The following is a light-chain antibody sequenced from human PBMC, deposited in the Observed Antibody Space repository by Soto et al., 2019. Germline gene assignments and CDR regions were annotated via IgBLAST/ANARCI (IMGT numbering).Light chain of an antibody. J-gene: IGKJ1*01. CDR2: AAS. V-gene: IGKV1-27*01. CDR3: QKYNSASRT. CDR1: QDISTN. Sequence: DIQMTQSPSSLSASVGDRVTITCRASQDISTNLAWYQRKPGKVPNLLIYAASTLQSGVPSRFSGSGSGTYFTLTISSLQPEDVATYFCQKYNSASRTFGQGTKVEIK.